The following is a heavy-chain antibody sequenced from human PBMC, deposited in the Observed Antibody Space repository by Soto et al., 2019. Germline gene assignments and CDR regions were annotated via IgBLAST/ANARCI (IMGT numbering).Heavy chain of an antibody. CDR2: INAGNGNT. J-gene: IGHJ3*02. CDR3: ARGDGGIISTRPKMAFDI. Sequence: ASVKVSCKASGYTFTSYAMHWVRQAPGQRLEWMGWINAGNGNTKYSQKFQGRVTITRDTSASTAYMKLSSLRSEDTAVYYCARGDGGIISTRPKMAFDIWGQGTMVTV. CDR1: GYTFTSYA. V-gene: IGHV1-3*01. D-gene: IGHD3-10*01.